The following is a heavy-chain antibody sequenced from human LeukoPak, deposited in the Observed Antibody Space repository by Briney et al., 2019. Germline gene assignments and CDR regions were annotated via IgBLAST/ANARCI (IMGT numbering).Heavy chain of an antibody. Sequence: SETLSLTCTVSGGSVSGYYWSWIRQPPGKGLQWIGYIHYSGSTNYNPSLKSRLTISVDTSKNQFSLKLTSVTAADTAVYYCARDDSSGYYVYWGQGTLVTVSS. J-gene: IGHJ4*02. CDR1: GGSVSGYY. CDR2: IHYSGST. D-gene: IGHD3-22*01. CDR3: ARDDSSGYYVY. V-gene: IGHV4-59*02.